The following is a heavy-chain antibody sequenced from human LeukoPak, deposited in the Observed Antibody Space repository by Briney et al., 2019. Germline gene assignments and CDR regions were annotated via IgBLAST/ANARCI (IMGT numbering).Heavy chain of an antibody. CDR2: ISWNSGSI. CDR3: AKDSVAVADTPTFDY. CDR1: GFTFDDYA. V-gene: IGHV3-9*01. Sequence: PGRSLRLSCATSGFTFDDYAMHWVRQAPGKGLEWVSGISWNSGSIGYADSVKGRFTISRDNAKNSLYLQMNSLRAEDTALYYCAKDSVAVADTPTFDYWGQGTLVTASS. J-gene: IGHJ4*02. D-gene: IGHD6-19*01.